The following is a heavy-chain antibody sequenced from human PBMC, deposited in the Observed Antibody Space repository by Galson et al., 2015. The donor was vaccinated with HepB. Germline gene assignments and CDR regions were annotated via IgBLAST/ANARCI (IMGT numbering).Heavy chain of an antibody. CDR3: AKLGGLTIFGDAPVYYFDY. CDR1: GFTFSSYA. J-gene: IGHJ4*02. D-gene: IGHD3-3*01. CDR2: ISGSGGST. V-gene: IGHV3-23*01. Sequence: SLRLSCAASGFTFSSYAMSWVRQAPGKGLEWVSAISGSGGSTYYADSVKGRFTISRDNSKNTLYLQMNSLRAEDTAVYYCAKLGGLTIFGDAPVYYFDYWGQGTLVTVSS.